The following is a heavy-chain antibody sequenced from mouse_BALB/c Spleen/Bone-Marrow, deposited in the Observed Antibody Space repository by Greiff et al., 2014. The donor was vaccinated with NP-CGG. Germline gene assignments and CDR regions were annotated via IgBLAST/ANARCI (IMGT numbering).Heavy chain of an antibody. D-gene: IGHD2-4*01. V-gene: IGHV14-3*02. J-gene: IGHJ3*01. Sequence: WIGRMDPANGNTKYDPKFRGKATITADTSSNTAYLQXSSLTSEDTAVYYCAVYDYEGFAYWGQGTLATVSA. CDR3: AVYDYEGFAY. CDR2: MDPANGNT.